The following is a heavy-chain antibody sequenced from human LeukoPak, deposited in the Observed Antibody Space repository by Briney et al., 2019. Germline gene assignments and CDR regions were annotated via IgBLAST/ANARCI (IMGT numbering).Heavy chain of an antibody. CDR1: GGSISSSSYY. Sequence: SETLSLTCTVSGGSISSSSYYWGWIRQPPGKGLEWIGSIYYSGSTYYNPSLKSRVTISVDTSKNQFSLKLSSVTAADTAVYYCARVIFRRAPADYWGQGTLDTVSS. D-gene: IGHD1-14*01. CDR2: IYYSGST. CDR3: ARVIFRRAPADY. V-gene: IGHV4-39*07. J-gene: IGHJ4*02.